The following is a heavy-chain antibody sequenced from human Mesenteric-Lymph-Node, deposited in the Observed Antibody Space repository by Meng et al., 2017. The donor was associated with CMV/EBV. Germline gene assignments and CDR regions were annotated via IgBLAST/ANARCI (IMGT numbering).Heavy chain of an antibody. J-gene: IGHJ4*02. CDR3: ARGEGAAGLFKD. V-gene: IGHV3-53*01. CDR1: GITVSSNY. CDR2: LYSGGWT. D-gene: IGHD6-13*01. Sequence: GSLRLSCAASGITVSSNYMNWVRQAPGKGLEWVSVLYSGGWTNYADSVKGRFTITRDNSKNTLDLQMNSLRAEDTAVYYCARGEGAAGLFKDWGQGTLVTVSS.